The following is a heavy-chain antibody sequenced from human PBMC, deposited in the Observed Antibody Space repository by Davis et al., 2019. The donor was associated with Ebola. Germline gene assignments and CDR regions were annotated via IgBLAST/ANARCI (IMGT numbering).Heavy chain of an antibody. CDR3: ARHGWRQLVAYFDY. D-gene: IGHD5-24*01. V-gene: IGHV4-61*08. CDR1: GAFVSSGGYS. J-gene: IGHJ4*02. Sequence: SETLSLTCTVSGAFVSSGGYSWIWIRQPPGKGLEWIAYYYYTGSTYYSPSLRGRVTISVDTSKNLFSLKLSSVTAADTAVYYFARHGWRQLVAYFDYWGQGTLVTVSS. CDR2: YYYTGST.